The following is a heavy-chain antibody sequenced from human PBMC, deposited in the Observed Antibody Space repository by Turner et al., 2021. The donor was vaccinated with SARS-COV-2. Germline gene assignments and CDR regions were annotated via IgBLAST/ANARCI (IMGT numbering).Heavy chain of an antibody. Sequence: QVQLVQSGAEVKKPGASVTVPCKASGYTFTSYGISWVRQAPGQGLEWMGWISAYNGNTNDAQKLQGRVTMTTDTSTSTAYMELRSLRSDDTAVYYCARGYGYYDSSGYYYLDYWGQGTLVTVSS. CDR3: ARGYGYYDSSGYYYLDY. CDR1: GYTFTSYG. V-gene: IGHV1-18*01. D-gene: IGHD3-22*01. CDR2: ISAYNGNT. J-gene: IGHJ4*02.